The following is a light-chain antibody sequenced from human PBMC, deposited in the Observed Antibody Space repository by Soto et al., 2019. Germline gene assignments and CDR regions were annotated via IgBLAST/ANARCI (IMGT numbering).Light chain of an antibody. V-gene: IGKV3-20*01. J-gene: IGKJ4*01. CDR3: QQYGSSPPVT. Sequence: EIVLTQSPGTLSLSPGERATLSCRASQSVSNNYLAWYQQNPGQAPRLLIYGASSRATGIPDRFSGSGSGTDFTLTISRLEPEDFAVYYCQQYGSSPPVTFGRGTRVEIK. CDR2: GAS. CDR1: QSVSNNY.